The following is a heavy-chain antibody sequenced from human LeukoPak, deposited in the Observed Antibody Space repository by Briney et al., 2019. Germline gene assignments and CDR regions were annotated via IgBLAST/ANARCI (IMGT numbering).Heavy chain of an antibody. CDR1: GFTFSTYW. Sequence: GGSLRLSCAASGFTFSTYWMTWVRQAPGKWLEWVANIKQDGSEKYFVDSVKGRFTISRDNAKNSLYLQMNSLRAEDTAVYYCARENYYGSGSYFWPLDYWGQGTLVTVSS. V-gene: IGHV3-7*01. J-gene: IGHJ4*02. CDR2: IKQDGSEK. D-gene: IGHD3-10*01. CDR3: ARENYYGSGSYFWPLDY.